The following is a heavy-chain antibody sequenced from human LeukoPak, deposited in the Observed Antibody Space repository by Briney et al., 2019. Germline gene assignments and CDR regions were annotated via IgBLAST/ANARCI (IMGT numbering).Heavy chain of an antibody. J-gene: IGHJ3*02. Sequence: ETLSLTCTVSGGSISSYYWSWVRQAPGKGLEWVSSINSSSSYIYYADSLRGRFTICRDTAKNSLYLQMNSLRAEDAAVYYCARDPYSSGWNDGFDIWGQGPRVTVSS. CDR3: ARDPYSSGWNDGFDI. D-gene: IGHD6-19*01. CDR2: INSSSSYI. CDR1: GGSISSYY. V-gene: IGHV3-21*01.